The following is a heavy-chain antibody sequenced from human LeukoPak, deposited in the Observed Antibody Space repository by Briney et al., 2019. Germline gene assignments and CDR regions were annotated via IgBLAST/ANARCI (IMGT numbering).Heavy chain of an antibody. CDR3: TTVPYSGYDLGDY. D-gene: IGHD5-12*01. CDR1: GFTFSNAW. Sequence: GGSLRLSCAASGFTFSNAWMSWVRQAPGKGLEWVGRIKSKTDGGTTDYAAPVKGRFTISRDDSKNTLYLQMNSLKTEDTAVYSCTTVPYSGYDLGDYWGQGTLVTVSS. V-gene: IGHV3-15*01. CDR2: IKSKTDGGTT. J-gene: IGHJ4*02.